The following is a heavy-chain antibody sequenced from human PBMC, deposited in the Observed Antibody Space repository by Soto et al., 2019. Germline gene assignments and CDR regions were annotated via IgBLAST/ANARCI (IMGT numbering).Heavy chain of an antibody. D-gene: IGHD2-2*01. CDR1: GFTFSSYG. Sequence: QVQLVESGGGVVQPGRSLRLSCAASGFTFSSYGMHWVRQAPGKGLEWVAVISYDGSNKYYADSVKGRFTISRDNSKNTLYLQMNSLRAEDTAVYYCAKDLDVLVPAPFDYWGQGTLVTVSS. CDR2: ISYDGSNK. CDR3: AKDLDVLVPAPFDY. V-gene: IGHV3-30*18. J-gene: IGHJ4*02.